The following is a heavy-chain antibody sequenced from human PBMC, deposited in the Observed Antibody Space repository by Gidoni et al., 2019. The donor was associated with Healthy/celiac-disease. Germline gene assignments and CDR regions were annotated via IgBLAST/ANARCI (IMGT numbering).Heavy chain of an antibody. V-gene: IGHV3-73*01. Sequence: AYAASVKGRFTISRDDSKNTAYLQMNSLKTEDTAVYYCTRPGKGNDDYYYYYMDVWGKGTTVTVSS. CDR3: TRPGKGNDDYYYYYMDV. J-gene: IGHJ6*03. D-gene: IGHD1-1*01.